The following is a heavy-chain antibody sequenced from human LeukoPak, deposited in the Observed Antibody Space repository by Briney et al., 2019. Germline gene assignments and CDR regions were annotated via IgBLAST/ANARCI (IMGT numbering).Heavy chain of an antibody. J-gene: IGHJ3*02. V-gene: IGHV3-21*01. CDR2: ISTSSSYI. CDR3: VRDTFSPDAFDS. CDR1: GFTFSSYS. Sequence: PGGSLRLSCAASGFTFSSYSMNWVRQAPGKGLEWVSSISTSSSYIYSADSVKGRFNISRDNAKNSLYLQMNSLRAEDTAVYYCVRDTFSPDAFDSWGQGTMVTVAS. D-gene: IGHD3-16*01.